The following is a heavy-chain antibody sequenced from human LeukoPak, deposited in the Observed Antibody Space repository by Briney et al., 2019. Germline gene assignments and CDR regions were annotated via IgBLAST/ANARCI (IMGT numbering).Heavy chain of an antibody. V-gene: IGHV1-46*01. CDR2: IDPSGGGT. J-gene: IGHJ4*02. Sequence: GASVKVSCKASGYTFTSYYMHWVRQAPGQGLEWMGIIDPSGGGTSYAQKLQGGVTMTRDTSTSTAYMELSSLRSEDTAVYYCASLGSGSSPIIDFDYWGQGTLVTVSS. CDR1: GYTFTSYY. CDR3: ASLGSGSSPIIDFDY. D-gene: IGHD3-10*01.